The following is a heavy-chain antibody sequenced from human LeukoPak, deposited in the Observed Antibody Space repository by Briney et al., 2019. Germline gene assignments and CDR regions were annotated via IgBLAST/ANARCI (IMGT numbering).Heavy chain of an antibody. D-gene: IGHD5-18*01. V-gene: IGHV1-46*01. CDR3: ARVRIQLWPGPLDY. Sequence: IINPSGGSTSYAQKFQGRVTMTRDTSTSTVYMELSSLRSEDTAVYYCARVRIQLWPGPLDYWGQGTLVTVSS. J-gene: IGHJ4*02. CDR2: INPSGGST.